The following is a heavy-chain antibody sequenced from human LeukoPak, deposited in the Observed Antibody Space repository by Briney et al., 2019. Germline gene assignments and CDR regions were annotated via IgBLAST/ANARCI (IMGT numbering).Heavy chain of an antibody. J-gene: IGHJ4*02. Sequence: GGSLRLSCAASGFTFSSYAMSWVRQAPGKGLEWVSAVSGSGGSTYYADSVRGRFTIARDNSKNTLYLQMNSLRAEDRAVYYCAKLVEMATSVGYWGQGTLVTVSS. CDR2: VSGSGGST. CDR3: AKLVEMATSVGY. CDR1: GFTFSSYA. V-gene: IGHV3-23*01. D-gene: IGHD5-24*01.